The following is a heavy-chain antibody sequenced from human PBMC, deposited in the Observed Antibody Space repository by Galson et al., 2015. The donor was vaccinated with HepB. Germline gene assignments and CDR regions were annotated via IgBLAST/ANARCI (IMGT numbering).Heavy chain of an antibody. CDR1: GFTFSNYW. CDR3: ARRSGSYFDVILGRFDY. CDR2: IKQDGREK. Sequence: SLRLSCAASGFTFSNYWMSWVRQAPGKELEWVANIKQDGREKYYVDSLKGRFTISRDNAKNSLYLQMNSLRAEDTAVYYCARRSGSYFDVILGRFDYWGQGTLVTVSS. V-gene: IGHV3-7*01. D-gene: IGHD1-26*01. J-gene: IGHJ4*02.